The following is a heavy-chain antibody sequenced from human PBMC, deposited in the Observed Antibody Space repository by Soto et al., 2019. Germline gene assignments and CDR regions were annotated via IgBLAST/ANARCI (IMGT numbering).Heavy chain of an antibody. Sequence: EVQMLESGGGLVQPGGSLRISCAASGFTFNNYAMSWVRQAPGKGLEWLSGISGSGGSTYYADSVKGRFTISRDSSKNTLYLQMNRLRAEDTAAYYCAKALTDYYYYGMDVWGQGTTVTVSS. V-gene: IGHV3-23*01. CDR3: AKALTDYYYYGMDV. J-gene: IGHJ6*02. CDR1: GFTFNNYA. CDR2: ISGSGGST.